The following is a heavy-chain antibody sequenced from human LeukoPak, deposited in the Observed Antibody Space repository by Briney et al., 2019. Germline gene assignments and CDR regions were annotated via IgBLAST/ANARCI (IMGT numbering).Heavy chain of an antibody. Sequence: SETLSLTRTVSGGSISSYYWSWIRQPPGKGLEWIGYIYYSGSTNYNPSLKSRVTISVDTSKNQFSLKLSSVTAADTAVYYCARHMGRLDYWGQGTLVTVSS. J-gene: IGHJ4*02. CDR2: IYYSGST. CDR3: ARHMGRLDY. CDR1: GGSISSYY. V-gene: IGHV4-59*08. D-gene: IGHD1-1*01.